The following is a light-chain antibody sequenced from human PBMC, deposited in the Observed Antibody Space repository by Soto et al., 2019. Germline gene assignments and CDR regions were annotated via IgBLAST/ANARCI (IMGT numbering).Light chain of an antibody. V-gene: IGKV1-5*03. J-gene: IGKJ1*01. CDR3: QHYNSYSEE. CDR1: QTISSW. CDR2: KAS. Sequence: DIQMTQSPSTLSGSVGDRVTITCRASQTISSWLAWYQQKPGKAPKLLIYKASTLKSGVPSRFGGSGSGTEFTLTISSLQPDDFATYYCQHYNSYSEEFGQGTKVYLK.